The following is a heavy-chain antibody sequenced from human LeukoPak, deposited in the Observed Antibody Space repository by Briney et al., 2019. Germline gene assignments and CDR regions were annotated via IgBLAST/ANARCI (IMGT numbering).Heavy chain of an antibody. CDR3: ARGQDGSGSRRYYFDY. J-gene: IGHJ4*02. CDR2: ISYDGSNK. D-gene: IGHD3-10*01. CDR1: GFTFSSYA. V-gene: IGHV3-30*04. Sequence: PGGSLRLSCAASGFTFSSYAMSWVRQAPGKGLEWVAVISYDGSNKYYADSVKGRFTISRDNSKNTLYLQMNSLRAEDTAVYYCARGQDGSGSRRYYFDYWGQGTLVTVSS.